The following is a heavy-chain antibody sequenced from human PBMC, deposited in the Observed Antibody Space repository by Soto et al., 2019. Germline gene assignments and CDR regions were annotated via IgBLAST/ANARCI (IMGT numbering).Heavy chain of an antibody. V-gene: IGHV3-23*01. CDR1: GFTFSSYA. Sequence: WGSLRLSCAASGFTFSSYAMSCVRQAAWKGLEWVSTFSGPVVGTYYADSVKGRFTISRDNFKSSLYLQMSSLRAEDTAVYYCAKGKISTTTYTSFDSWGQGTLVTVSS. CDR3: AKGKISTTTYTSFDS. D-gene: IGHD1-26*01. CDR2: FSGPVVGT. J-gene: IGHJ5*01.